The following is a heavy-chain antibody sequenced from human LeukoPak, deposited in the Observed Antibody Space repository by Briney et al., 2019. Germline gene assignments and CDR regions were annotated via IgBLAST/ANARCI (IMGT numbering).Heavy chain of an antibody. CDR1: GFTFRSYW. CDR3: ARISTMVRHY. J-gene: IGHJ4*02. CDR2: IKSDGSST. D-gene: IGHD3-10*01. V-gene: IGHV3-74*03. Sequence: GGSLRLSCAVSGFTFRSYWMHWVRQAPGKGLVWVSSIKSDGSSTAYADSVKGRFTISRDNAENTLYLQMNSLRVEDTAVYYCARISTMVRHYWGQGTLVTVSP.